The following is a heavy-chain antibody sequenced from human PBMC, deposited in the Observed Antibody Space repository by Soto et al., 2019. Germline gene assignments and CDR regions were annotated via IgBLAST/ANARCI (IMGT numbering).Heavy chain of an antibody. Sequence: GGSLRLSCEAPGFTFSIAWMSWVRQAPGKGLVWVSRINSDGSSTSYADSVKGRFTISRDNAKNTLYLQMNSLRAEDTAVYYCARDTGYSYGSDPYYYYGMDVWGQGTTVTVSS. D-gene: IGHD5-18*01. CDR1: GFTFSIAW. V-gene: IGHV3-74*01. CDR2: INSDGSST. CDR3: ARDTGYSYGSDPYYYYGMDV. J-gene: IGHJ6*02.